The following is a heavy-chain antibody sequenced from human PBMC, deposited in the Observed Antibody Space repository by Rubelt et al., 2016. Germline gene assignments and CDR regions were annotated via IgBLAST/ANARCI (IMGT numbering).Heavy chain of an antibody. CDR2: IYYSGST. V-gene: IGHV4-38-2*02. D-gene: IGHD2-2*01. J-gene: IGHJ2*01. Sequence: QVQLQESGPGLVKPSETLSLTCTVSGYSISSGYYWGWIRQPPGKGLEWIGSIYYSGSTYYNPSLKVRVIISGDTSKNQFSLRPGSVTAADTAVYYCARGGDCSSTSCSYWDFDLWGRGTLVTVSS. CDR1: GYSISSGYY. CDR3: ARGGDCSSTSCSYWDFDL.